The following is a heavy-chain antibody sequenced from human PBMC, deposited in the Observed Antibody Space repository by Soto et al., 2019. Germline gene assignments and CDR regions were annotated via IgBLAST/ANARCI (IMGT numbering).Heavy chain of an antibody. D-gene: IGHD2-15*01. V-gene: IGHV1-69*01. CDR2: IIPIFGTA. CDR1: GGTFSSYA. J-gene: IGHJ5*02. Sequence: QVQLVQSGAEVTKPGSSVKVSCKASGGTFSSYAISWVRQAPGQGLEWMGGIIPIFGTANYAQKFQGRVTITADESTSTAYMELSSLRSEDTAVYYCARAGAYCSGGSCPYNWFDPWGQGTLVTVSS. CDR3: ARAGAYCSGGSCPYNWFDP.